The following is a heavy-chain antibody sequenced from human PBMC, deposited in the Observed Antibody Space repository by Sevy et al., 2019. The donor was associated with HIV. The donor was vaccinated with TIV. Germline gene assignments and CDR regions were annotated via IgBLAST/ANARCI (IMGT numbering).Heavy chain of an antibody. CDR1: GFTFSSYE. CDR2: ISSSGSTI. J-gene: IGHJ3*02. V-gene: IGHV3-48*03. Sequence: GGSLRLSCAASGFTFSSYEMNWVRQAPGKGLEWVSYISSSGSTIYYAYSVKGRFTISRDNAKNSLYLQMNSLRAEDTAVYYCATTPSNSPGATDAFDIWGQGTMVTVSS. D-gene: IGHD1-26*01. CDR3: ATTPSNSPGATDAFDI.